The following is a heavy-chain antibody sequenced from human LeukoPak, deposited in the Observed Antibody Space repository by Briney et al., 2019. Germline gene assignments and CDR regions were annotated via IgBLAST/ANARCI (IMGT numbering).Heavy chain of an antibody. CDR3: ARVGYSGYDFDY. D-gene: IGHD5-12*01. CDR1: GGSISNYY. J-gene: IGHJ4*02. Sequence: SETLSLTGTVSGGSISNYYWSWIRQPAGKGLEWIGRIYTSGSTNYNPSLKRRVTMSVDTSKNQFSLKLSSVTAADTAVYYCARVGYSGYDFDYWGQGTLVTVSS. CDR2: IYTSGST. V-gene: IGHV4-4*07.